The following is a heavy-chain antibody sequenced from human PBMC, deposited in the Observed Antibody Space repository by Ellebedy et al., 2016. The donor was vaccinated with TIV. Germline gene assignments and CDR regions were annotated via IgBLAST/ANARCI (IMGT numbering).Heavy chain of an antibody. J-gene: IGHJ3*02. V-gene: IGHV3-23*01. CDR3: ARDRIYPNDIFDM. Sequence: GESLKISXAASGFTFSGYGMSWVRQAPGKGLEWVSAISGGDMRTWYADSVRGRFTISRDNSKNTVHLQMNSLRAEDTAVYFCARDRIYPNDIFDMWGQGTMVTVSS. D-gene: IGHD3-22*01. CDR1: GFTFSGYG. CDR2: ISGGDMRT.